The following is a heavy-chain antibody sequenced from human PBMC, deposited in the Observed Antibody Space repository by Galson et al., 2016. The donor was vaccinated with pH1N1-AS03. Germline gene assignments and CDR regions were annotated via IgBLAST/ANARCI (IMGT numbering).Heavy chain of an antibody. CDR2: IDWDADK. V-gene: IGHV2-70*11. D-gene: IGHD4-17*01. J-gene: IGHJ3*02. CDR3: ARMRDYGDLRDAFDI. Sequence: GMCVSWIRQPPGKALEWLARIDWDADKYYSTSLKTRLTISKDTSKNQVVLTMTNMDPVDTATYYCARMRDYGDLRDAFDIWGQGTMVTVSS. CDR1: GMC.